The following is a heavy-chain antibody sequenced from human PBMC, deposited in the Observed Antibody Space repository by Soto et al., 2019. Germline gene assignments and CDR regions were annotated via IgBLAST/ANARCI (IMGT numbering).Heavy chain of an antibody. CDR3: ARDFYGGYTYGPGDY. D-gene: IGHD5-18*01. V-gene: IGHV3-7*01. Sequence: PGGSLRLSCAASGFMFSAYWMSWVRQAPGKGLEWVANIHGDGGKIYYVDSVKGRFTISRVNAKRSLYLQMKSLRAEDTAVYYCARDFYGGYTYGPGDYWGQGALVTVSS. CDR2: IHGDGGKI. CDR1: GFMFSAYW. J-gene: IGHJ4*02.